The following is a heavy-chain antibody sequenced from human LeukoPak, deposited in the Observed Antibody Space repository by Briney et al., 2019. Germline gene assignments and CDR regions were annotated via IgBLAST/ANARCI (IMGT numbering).Heavy chain of an antibody. D-gene: IGHD6-19*01. CDR2: IKYDGSEK. CDR1: GFTLSSYW. Sequence: PGGSLRLSCAASGFTLSSYWMSWVRQAPGKGLEWVANIKYDGSEKYYVDSVKGRFTISRDNAKNSLYLQMNSLRAEDTAVYYCARAVAGYYFDYWGQGTLVTVSS. J-gene: IGHJ4*02. CDR3: ARAVAGYYFDY. V-gene: IGHV3-7*01.